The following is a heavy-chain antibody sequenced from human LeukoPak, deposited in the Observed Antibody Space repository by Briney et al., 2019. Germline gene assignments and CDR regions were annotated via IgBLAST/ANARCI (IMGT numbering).Heavy chain of an antibody. Sequence: GGSLRLSCAASGFTFSSYAMSWVRQAPGKGLEWVSAISGSGGSTYYADSVKGRFTISRDNSKNTLYLQMNSLRAEDTAEYYCAKNLGIAAAGVNWFDPWGQGTLVTVSS. V-gene: IGHV3-23*01. CDR2: ISGSGGST. CDR3: AKNLGIAAAGVNWFDP. J-gene: IGHJ5*02. CDR1: GFTFSSYA. D-gene: IGHD6-13*01.